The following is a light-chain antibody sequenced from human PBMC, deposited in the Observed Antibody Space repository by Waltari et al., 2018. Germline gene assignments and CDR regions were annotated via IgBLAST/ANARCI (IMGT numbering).Light chain of an antibody. CDR2: RYD. V-gene: IGLV1-47*01. J-gene: IGLJ2*01. Sequence: QSVLTQPPSASGTPGQTVTIPCSGSSSNVGRNSVYWYQQLPGTAPKLLIYRYDQRPSGVPARFFGSKSGTSASLVITGLRPEDEADYYCAAWDDNLYVVFGGGTRLTV. CDR3: AAWDDNLYVV. CDR1: SSNVGRNS.